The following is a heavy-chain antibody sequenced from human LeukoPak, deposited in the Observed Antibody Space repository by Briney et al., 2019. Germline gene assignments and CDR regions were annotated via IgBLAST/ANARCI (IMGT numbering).Heavy chain of an antibody. D-gene: IGHD2-2*01. Sequence: ASVKVSCKVSGYTLTELSMHWVRQAPGKGLGWMGGFDPEDGETIYAQKFQGSVTMTEDTSTDTAYMELSSLRSEDTAVYYCATRFSRSPEPAATAHAFDIWGQGTMVTVSS. V-gene: IGHV1-24*01. J-gene: IGHJ3*02. CDR1: GYTLTELS. CDR3: ATRFSRSPEPAATAHAFDI. CDR2: FDPEDGET.